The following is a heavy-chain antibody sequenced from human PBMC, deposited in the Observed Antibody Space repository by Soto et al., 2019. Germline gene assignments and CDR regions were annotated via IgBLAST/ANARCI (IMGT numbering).Heavy chain of an antibody. CDR3: ARGTIFGVVSKKRTIWFDP. Sequence: ASVKVSCKASGGTFSSYTISWVRQAPGQGLERMGMIIPILGIANYAQKFQGRVTITADKSTSTAYMELSSLRSEDTAVYYCARGTIFGVVSKKRTIWFDPWGQGTLVTVSS. J-gene: IGHJ5*02. V-gene: IGHV1-69*02. D-gene: IGHD3-3*01. CDR1: GGTFSSYT. CDR2: IIPILGIA.